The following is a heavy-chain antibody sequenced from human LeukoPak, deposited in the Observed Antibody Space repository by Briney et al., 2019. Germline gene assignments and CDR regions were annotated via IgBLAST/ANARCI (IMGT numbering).Heavy chain of an antibody. Sequence: AGGSLRLSCAASGFTFDDYAMHWVRQAPGKGLEWVSGISWNSGSIGYADSVKGRFTISRDNAKNSLYLQMNSLRAEDTALYYCASGGHPDYWGQGALVTVAS. CDR3: ASGGHPDY. CDR1: GFTFDDYA. CDR2: ISWNSGSI. D-gene: IGHD1-26*01. J-gene: IGHJ4*02. V-gene: IGHV3-9*01.